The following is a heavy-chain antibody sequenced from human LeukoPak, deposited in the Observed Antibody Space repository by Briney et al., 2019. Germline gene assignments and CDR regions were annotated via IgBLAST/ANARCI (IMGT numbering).Heavy chain of an antibody. CDR1: GGSISSYY. V-gene: IGHV4-39*01. CDR2: IYYSGNT. J-gene: IGHJ3*02. D-gene: IGHD3-22*01. Sequence: SETLSLTCTVSGGSISSYYWGWIRQPPGKGLEWIGSIYYSGNTYYNPSLKSRVTIFVDTSKNQFSLKLSSVTAADTAVYYCARRGNSSGYRAAFDIWGQGTMVTVSS. CDR3: ARRGNSSGYRAAFDI.